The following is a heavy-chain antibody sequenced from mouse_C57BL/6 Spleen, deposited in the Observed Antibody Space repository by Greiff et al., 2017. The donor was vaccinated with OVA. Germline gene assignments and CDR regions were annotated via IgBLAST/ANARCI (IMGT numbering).Heavy chain of an antibody. D-gene: IGHD1-1*01. J-gene: IGHJ1*03. Sequence: EVKLMESGPGLVKPSQSLSLTCSVTGYSITSGYYWNWIRQFPGNKLEWMGYISYDGSNNYNPSLNNRISITRDTSKNQFFLKLNSVTTEDTATYYCARGESTTVPWYFDVWGTGTTVTVSS. CDR3: ARGESTTVPWYFDV. CDR1: GYSITSGYY. CDR2: ISYDGSN. V-gene: IGHV3-6*01.